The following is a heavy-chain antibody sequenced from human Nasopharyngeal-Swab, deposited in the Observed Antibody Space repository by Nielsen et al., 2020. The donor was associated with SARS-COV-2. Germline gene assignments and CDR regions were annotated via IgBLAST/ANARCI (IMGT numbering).Heavy chain of an antibody. J-gene: IGHJ4*02. D-gene: IGHD4-17*01. CDR3: ASHDYGDYGVVDY. Sequence: RQAPGKGLEWIGSIYYSGSTYYNPSLKSRVTISVDTSKNQFSLKLSPVTAADTAVYYCASHDYGDYGVVDYWGQGTLVTVSS. CDR2: IYYSGST. V-gene: IGHV4-39*01.